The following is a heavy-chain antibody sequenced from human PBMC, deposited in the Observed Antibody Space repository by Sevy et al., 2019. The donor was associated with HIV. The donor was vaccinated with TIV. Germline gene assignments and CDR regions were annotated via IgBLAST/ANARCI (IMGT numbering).Heavy chain of an antibody. CDR3: ARDANVDTAMVTFVDY. D-gene: IGHD5-18*01. CDR1: GFTFSSYS. V-gene: IGHV3-21*01. J-gene: IGHJ4*02. CDR2: ISSSSSYI. Sequence: GGSLRLSCAASGFTFSSYSMNWVRQAPGKGLEWVSSISSSSSYIYYADSVKGRFTISRDNAKNSLYLQMNSLRAEDMAVYYCARDANVDTAMVTFVDYWGQGTLVTVSS.